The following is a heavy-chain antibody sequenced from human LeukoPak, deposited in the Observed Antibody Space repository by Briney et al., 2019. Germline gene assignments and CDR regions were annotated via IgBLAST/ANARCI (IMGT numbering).Heavy chain of an antibody. V-gene: IGHV3-30*18. CDR1: GFTFSSYG. D-gene: IGHD2-2*01. CDR3: AKVPAAIPSEYYFDY. CDR2: ISYDGSNK. J-gene: IGHJ4*02. Sequence: GRSLRLSCAASGFTFSSYGMHWVRQAPGKGLEWVAVISYDGSNKYYADSVKGRFTISRDNSKNTLYLQMNSLRAEDTAVYYCAKVPAAIPSEYYFDYWGQGTLVTVSS.